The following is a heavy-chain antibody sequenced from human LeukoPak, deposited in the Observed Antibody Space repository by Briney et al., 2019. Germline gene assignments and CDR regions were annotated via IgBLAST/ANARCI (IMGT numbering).Heavy chain of an antibody. CDR3: ARGRDRSKAGDL. Sequence: SETLSLTCAVHGGSCDDYYCSWICQPPGKGLEWIGEIHPHGILYYNSSLTSRVTISIDTSKSQFSLRLTSVTAADTAFYYCARGRDRSKAGDLWGQGSLVIVSS. J-gene: IGHJ5*02. CDR1: GGSCDDYY. V-gene: IGHV4-34*01. CDR2: IHPHGIL. D-gene: IGHD5-24*01.